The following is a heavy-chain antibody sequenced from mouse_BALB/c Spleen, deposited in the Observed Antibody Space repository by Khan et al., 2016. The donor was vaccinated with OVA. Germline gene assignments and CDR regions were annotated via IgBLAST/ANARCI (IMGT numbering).Heavy chain of an antibody. CDR1: GSTFSSFA. CDR2: ISTGGHYT. Sequence: EVELVESGGGVVKPGGSLKLSCSASGSTFSSFAMSWVRQTPEKRLEWVATISTGGHYTFYPDSVKGRFTISRDHARNTLYLQMSSLRSEDTAMYYCARSLVDYYAMDYWGQGTSVTVSS. V-gene: IGHV5-9-3*01. CDR3: ARSLVDYYAMDY. D-gene: IGHD2-2*01. J-gene: IGHJ4*01.